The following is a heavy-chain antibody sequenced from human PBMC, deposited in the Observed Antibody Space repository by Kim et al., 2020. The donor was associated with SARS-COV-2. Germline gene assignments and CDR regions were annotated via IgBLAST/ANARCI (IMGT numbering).Heavy chain of an antibody. Sequence: GGSLRLYCAASGFTFDDYAMHWVRQAPGKGLEWVSLISGDGGSTYYADSVKGRFTISRDNSKNSLYLQMNSLRTEDTALYYCAKDTYYDILTGFDGMDVWGQGTTVTVSS. D-gene: IGHD3-9*01. V-gene: IGHV3-43*02. J-gene: IGHJ6*02. CDR2: ISGDGGST. CDR1: GFTFDDYA. CDR3: AKDTYYDILTGFDGMDV.